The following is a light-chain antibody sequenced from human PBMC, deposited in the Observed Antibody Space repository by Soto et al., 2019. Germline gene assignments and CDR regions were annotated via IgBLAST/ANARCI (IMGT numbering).Light chain of an antibody. CDR2: EIS. V-gene: IGKV1-17*01. Sequence: DIQMTQSPSSLSASAGDRVTITCRASQGVRSSLDWYQQKPGKAPKRLIYEISSLQSGVPSRFSGSGSGTELTLTISSLQPEDFATYYCLQHNSYPFTFGPGTKVDIK. J-gene: IGKJ3*01. CDR1: QGVRSS. CDR3: LQHNSYPFT.